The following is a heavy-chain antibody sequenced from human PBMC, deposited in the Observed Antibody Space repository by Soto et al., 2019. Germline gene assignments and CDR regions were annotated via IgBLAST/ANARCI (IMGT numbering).Heavy chain of an antibody. CDR2: IIPILGIA. CDR3: ARGTMVRGVILYGMDV. Sequence: QVQLVQSGAEVKKPGSSVKVSCKASGGTFSSYTISWVRQAPGQGLEWMGRIIPILGIANYAQKFQGRVTITADKSTSTAYMELSSLRSEDTAVYYWARGTMVRGVILYGMDVWGQGTTVTVSS. V-gene: IGHV1-69*02. D-gene: IGHD3-10*01. J-gene: IGHJ6*02. CDR1: GGTFSSYT.